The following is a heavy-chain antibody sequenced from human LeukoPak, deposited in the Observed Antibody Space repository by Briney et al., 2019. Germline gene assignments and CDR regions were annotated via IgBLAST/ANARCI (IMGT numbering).Heavy chain of an antibody. CDR2: VYYSGST. J-gene: IGHJ4*02. CDR3: ARHAAVRGILVDY. V-gene: IGHV4-39*01. D-gene: IGHD3-10*01. CDR1: GGSISSTTYY. Sequence: SETLSLTCSVSGGSISSTTYYWGWIRQPPGKGLEWIGSVYYSGSTSDNPSLKSRVTISVDTSKNQFSLKLSSVTAADTAVYYCARHAAVRGILVDYWGQGTLVIVSS.